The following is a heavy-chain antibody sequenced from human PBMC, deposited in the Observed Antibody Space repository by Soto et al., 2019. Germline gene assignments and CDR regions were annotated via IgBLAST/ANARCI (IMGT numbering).Heavy chain of an antibody. Sequence: SATLSLTCTVSGGSISSGDYYWSWIRQPPGKGLEWIGYIYYSGSTYHNPSLKSRVTISVDTSKNQFSLKLSSVTAADTAVYYCARATSYGEQPFPWGQGTLVTVSS. D-gene: IGHD4-17*01. V-gene: IGHV4-30-4*01. J-gene: IGHJ4*02. CDR1: GGSISSGDYY. CDR2: IYYSGST. CDR3: ARATSYGEQPFP.